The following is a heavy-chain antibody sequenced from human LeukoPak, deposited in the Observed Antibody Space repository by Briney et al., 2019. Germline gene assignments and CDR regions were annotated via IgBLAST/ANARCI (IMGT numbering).Heavy chain of an antibody. V-gene: IGHV5-51*01. Sequence: GESLKISCKGSGYSFTSYWIGWVRQMPGKGLEWMGIIYPGDSDTRYSPSFQGQVTISADKSISTACLQWSSLKASDTAMYYCARRLYCSSTSCYMGNAFDTWGQGTMVTVSS. D-gene: IGHD2-2*02. CDR1: GYSFTSYW. CDR3: ARRLYCSSTSCYMGNAFDT. J-gene: IGHJ3*02. CDR2: IYPGDSDT.